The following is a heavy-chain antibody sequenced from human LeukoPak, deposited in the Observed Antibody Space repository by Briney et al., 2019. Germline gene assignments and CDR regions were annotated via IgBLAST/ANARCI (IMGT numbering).Heavy chain of an antibody. CDR2: INPNSGGT. J-gene: IGHJ5*02. V-gene: IGHV1-2*06. D-gene: IGHD1-26*01. CDR1: GYTFTGYY. CDR3: ARLVDSGINWFDA. Sequence: ASVKVSRKTSGYTFTGYYMQWVRQAPGQGLEWMGRINPNSGGTNYAQKFQGRVTMTRDTSISTAYMELCRLISDDTAVYYCARLVDSGINWFDAWGQGTLVTVSS.